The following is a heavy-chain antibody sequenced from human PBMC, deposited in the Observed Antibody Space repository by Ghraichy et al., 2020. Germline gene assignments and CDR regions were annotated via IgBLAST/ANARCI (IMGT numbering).Heavy chain of an antibody. CDR3: VKAFL. V-gene: IGHV3-64D*06. J-gene: IGHJ4*02. CDR1: GFTFRSYD. CDR2: ISSNGDST. Sequence: GESLNISCSTSGFTFRSYDVHWVRQTPGKGLEYVSAISSNGDSTYYADSLKDRFTISRDNYENTLYLEMSSLTTEDTAVYYCVKAFLWGQGTLVTVSS. D-gene: IGHD2-21*01.